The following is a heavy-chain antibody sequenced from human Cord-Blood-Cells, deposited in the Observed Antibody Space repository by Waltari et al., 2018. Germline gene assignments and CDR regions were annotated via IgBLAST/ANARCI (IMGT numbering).Heavy chain of an antibody. D-gene: IGHD3-10*01. J-gene: IGHJ4*02. CDR2: IDSGGST. CDR1: GFPVSSNY. CDR3: ARSRGGSSSGSWHYFDY. V-gene: IGHV3-66*01. Sequence: EVQLVESGGGLVQPGGSLRLSCAASGFPVSSNYMSWVRQAPGKGLGWVSVIDSGGSTNYADSVKGRFTISRDNSKNTLYLQLNSLRAEDTAVYYCARSRGGSSSGSWHYFDYWGQGTLVTVSS.